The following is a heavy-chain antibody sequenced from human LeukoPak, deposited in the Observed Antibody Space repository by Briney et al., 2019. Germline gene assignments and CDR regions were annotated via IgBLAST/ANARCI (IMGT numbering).Heavy chain of an antibody. CDR1: GFTFSSYA. Sequence: SGGSLRLSCAASGFTFSSYAMHWVRQAPGKGLEWVAVISYDGSNKYYADSVKGRFTISRDNSKNTLYLQMNSLRAEDTAVYYCARDTSMTYSGPFDYWGQGTLVTVSS. CDR3: ARDTSMTYSGPFDY. D-gene: IGHD1-26*01. V-gene: IGHV3-30*04. J-gene: IGHJ4*02. CDR2: ISYDGSNK.